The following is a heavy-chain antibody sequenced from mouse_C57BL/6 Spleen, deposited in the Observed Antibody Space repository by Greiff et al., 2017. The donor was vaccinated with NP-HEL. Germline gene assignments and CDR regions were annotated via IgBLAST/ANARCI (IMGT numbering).Heavy chain of an antibody. V-gene: IGHV1-61*01. D-gene: IGHD1-1*01. J-gene: IGHJ4*01. Sequence: QVQLQQPGAELVRPGSSVKLSCKASGYTFTSYWMDWVKQRPGQGLEWIGNIYPSDSETHYNQKFKDKATLTVDKSSSTAYMQLSSLTSEDSAVYYGARLNYYGSSHYAMDYWGQGTSVTVSS. CDR3: ARLNYYGSSHYAMDY. CDR2: IYPSDSET. CDR1: GYTFTSYW.